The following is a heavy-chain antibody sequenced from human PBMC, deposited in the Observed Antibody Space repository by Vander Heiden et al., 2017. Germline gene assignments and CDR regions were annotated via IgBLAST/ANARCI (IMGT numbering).Heavy chain of an antibody. CDR2: IWYDGSNK. CDR1: GFTFSSYG. V-gene: IGHV3-33*01. Sequence: QVQLVESGGGVVQPGRSLRLSGAASGFTFSSYGMHWVRQAPGKGLEWVAVIWYDGSNKYYADSVKGRFTISRDNSKNTLYLQMNSLRAEDTAVYYCARDSGHSGYDSIDYWGQGTLVTVSS. CDR3: ARDSGHSGYDSIDY. J-gene: IGHJ4*02. D-gene: IGHD5-12*01.